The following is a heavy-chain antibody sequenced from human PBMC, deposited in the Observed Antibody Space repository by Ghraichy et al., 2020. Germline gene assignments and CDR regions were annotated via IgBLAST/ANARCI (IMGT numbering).Heavy chain of an antibody. J-gene: IGHJ4*02. CDR2: IWYDGSNK. D-gene: IGHD4-11*01. V-gene: IGHV3-33*01. CDR3: ARSTGTTVTPLGY. Sequence: GGSLRLSCVASGFTFSSYGMHWVRQAPGKGLEWVAVIWYDGSNKYYADSVKGRFTISRDNSKNTLYLQMNSLRAEDTAVYYCARSTGTTVTPLGYWGQGTLVTVSS. CDR1: GFTFSSYG.